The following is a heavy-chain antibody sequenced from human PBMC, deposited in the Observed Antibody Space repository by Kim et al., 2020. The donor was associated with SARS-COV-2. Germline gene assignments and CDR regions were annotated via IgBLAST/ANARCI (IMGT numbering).Heavy chain of an antibody. D-gene: IGHD3-22*01. CDR3: AHRPPPSSGHYYGMDV. CDR2: IYWADDK. J-gene: IGHJ6*02. V-gene: IGHV2-5*02. CDR1: GFSLSTSVVG. Sequence: SGPTLVNPTQTLTLTCTFSGFSLSTSVVGVAWIRQPPGKALEWLALIYWADDKRYSPSLKSRLTITKDTAKNQVVLTMTNMDPVDTATYYCAHRPPPSSGHYYGMDVWGQGTTVTVSS.